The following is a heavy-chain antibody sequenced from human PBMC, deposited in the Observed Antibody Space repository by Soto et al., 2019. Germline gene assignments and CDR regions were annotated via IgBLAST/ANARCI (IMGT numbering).Heavy chain of an antibody. CDR3: ARDLGWPAARFDP. Sequence: GGSLRLSCAASGFTFRNHGMHWVRLAPGKGLEWVAVIWYDGSEKYYADSVKGRFTISRDNSKNILYLQMNSLRGEDTAVYYCARDLGWPAARFDPWGQGTLVTVSS. J-gene: IGHJ5*02. D-gene: IGHD2-2*01. CDR2: IWYDGSEK. CDR1: GFTFRNHG. V-gene: IGHV3-33*01.